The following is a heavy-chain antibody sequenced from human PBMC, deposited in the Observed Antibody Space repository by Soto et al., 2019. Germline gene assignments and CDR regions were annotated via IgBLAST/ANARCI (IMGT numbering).Heavy chain of an antibody. D-gene: IGHD4-17*01. Sequence: VQLVESGGGLVQPGGSLRLSFAASGFTFSSYSMNWVRQAPGKGLEWVSYISSSSSTIYYADSVKGRFTISRDNAKNSLYLQMNSLRAEDTAVYYCARIGRLRWGDYWGQGTLVTVSS. CDR3: ARIGRLRWGDY. J-gene: IGHJ4*02. CDR1: GFTFSSYS. CDR2: ISSSSSTI. V-gene: IGHV3-48*01.